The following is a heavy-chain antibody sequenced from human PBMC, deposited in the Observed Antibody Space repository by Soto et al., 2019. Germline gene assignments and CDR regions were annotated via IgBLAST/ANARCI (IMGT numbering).Heavy chain of an antibody. CDR1: GLTFSNYA. CDR3: AKNQERELPRVIDF. V-gene: IGHV3-23*01. J-gene: IGHJ4*02. CDR2: MSGSSSTT. D-gene: IGHD1-7*01. Sequence: EVRLLESGGGLVKPGGSLRLSCATSGLTFSNYAMSWVRQAPGGGLEWVSSMSGSSSTTYYADSVRGRFTISRDRPKNTLYLQKSSLRAEDTALYYCAKNQERELPRVIDFWGEGTLVTVSS.